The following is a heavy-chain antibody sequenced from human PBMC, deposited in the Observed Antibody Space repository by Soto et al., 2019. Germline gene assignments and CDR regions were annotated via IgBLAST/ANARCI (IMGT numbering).Heavy chain of an antibody. V-gene: IGHV3-48*01. J-gene: IGHJ4*02. CDR1: GFTFSSYS. D-gene: IGHD3-22*01. CDR3: ARGSYYYDSSGLSY. CDR2: ISSSSSTI. Sequence: GGSLRLSCAASGFTFSSYSMNWVRQAPGKGLEWVSYISSSSSTIYYADSVKGRFTISRDNAKNSLYLQMNSLRAEDTAVYYCARGSYYYDSSGLSYWGQGTLVTVSS.